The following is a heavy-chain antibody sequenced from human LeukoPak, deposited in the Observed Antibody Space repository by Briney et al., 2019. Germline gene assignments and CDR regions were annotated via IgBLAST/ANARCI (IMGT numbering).Heavy chain of an antibody. V-gene: IGHV4-34*01. D-gene: IGHD1-1*01. Sequence: SETLSLTCAVYGGSFSGYYWSWIRQPPGKGLEWIGEINHSGSTNYNPSLKSRVTISVDTSKNQFSLNLRSVTAADTAVYYCARVTDWNDLDYWGQGTLVTVSS. CDR2: INHSGST. CDR1: GGSFSGYY. J-gene: IGHJ4*02. CDR3: ARVTDWNDLDY.